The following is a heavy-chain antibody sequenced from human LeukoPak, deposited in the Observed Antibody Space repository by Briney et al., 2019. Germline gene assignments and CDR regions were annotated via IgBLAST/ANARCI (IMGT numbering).Heavy chain of an antibody. V-gene: IGHV4-34*01. Sequence: SETLSLTCAVYGGSFSGYYWSWIRQPPGKGLEWIGELNHSGSTNYNPSLKSRVTISVDTSKNQFSLKLSSVTAADTAVYYCSRGLVRRAIRYFDWSRDAFDIWGQGTMVTVSS. J-gene: IGHJ3*02. CDR2: LNHSGST. D-gene: IGHD3-9*01. CDR1: GGSFSGYY. CDR3: SRGLVRRAIRYFDWSRDAFDI.